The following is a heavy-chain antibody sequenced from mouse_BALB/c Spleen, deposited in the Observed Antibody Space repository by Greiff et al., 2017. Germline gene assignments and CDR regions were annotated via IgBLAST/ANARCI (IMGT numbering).Heavy chain of an antibody. CDR2: ISSGGSYT. CDR3: TRDRDYGYNY. Sequence: DVHLVESGGGLVKPGGSLKLSCAASGFTFSSYTMSWVRQTPEKRLEWVATISSGGSYTYYPDSVKGRFTISRDNAKNTLYLQMSSLKSEDTAMYYCTRDRDYGYNYWGQGTTLTVSS. CDR1: GFTFSSYT. J-gene: IGHJ2*01. D-gene: IGHD1-2*01. V-gene: IGHV5-6-4*01.